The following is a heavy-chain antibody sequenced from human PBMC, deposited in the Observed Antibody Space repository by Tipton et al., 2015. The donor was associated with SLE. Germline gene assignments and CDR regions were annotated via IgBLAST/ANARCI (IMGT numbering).Heavy chain of an antibody. CDR3: ARGKDIVVARDAFDI. Sequence: TLSLTCTVSGGSISRGSYYWSWIRQPAGKGLEWIGRIYTSGSTNYNPSLKSRVTVSVDTSKNQFSLKLSSVTAADTAVYYCARGKDIVVARDAFDIWGQGTMVTVSS. V-gene: IGHV4-61*02. J-gene: IGHJ3*02. D-gene: IGHD2-15*01. CDR1: GGSISRGSYY. CDR2: IYTSGST.